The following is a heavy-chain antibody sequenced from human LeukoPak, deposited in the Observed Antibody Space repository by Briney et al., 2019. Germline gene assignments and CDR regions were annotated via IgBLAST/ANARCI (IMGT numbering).Heavy chain of an antibody. CDR3: ATDSHQLLFGGMDV. V-gene: IGHV1-24*01. CDR2: FDPEDGET. J-gene: IGHJ6*02. CDR1: GYTLTELS. D-gene: IGHD2-2*01. Sequence: GASVKVSCKVSGYTLTELSMHWVRQAPGKGLEWMGGFDPEDGETIYAQKFQGRVTMTEDTSTDTAYMELSSLRSEDMAVYYCATDSHQLLFGGMDVWGQGTTVTVSS.